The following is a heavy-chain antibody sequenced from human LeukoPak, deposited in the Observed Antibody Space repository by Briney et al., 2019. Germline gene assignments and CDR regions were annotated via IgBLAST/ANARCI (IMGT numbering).Heavy chain of an antibody. D-gene: IGHD2-2*03. CDR1: GFTFDDYA. CDR3: ARDLGLDGD. J-gene: IGHJ4*02. Sequence: PGRSLRLSCAASGFTFDDYAMHWVRQAPGKGLEWVSGISWNSGSIGYADSVKGRFTISRDNAKNSLYLQMNSLRAEDTAVYYCARDLGLDGDWGQGTLVTVSS. V-gene: IGHV3-9*01. CDR2: ISWNSGSI.